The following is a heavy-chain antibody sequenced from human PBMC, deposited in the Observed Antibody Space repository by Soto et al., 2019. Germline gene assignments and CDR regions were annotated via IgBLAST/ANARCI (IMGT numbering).Heavy chain of an antibody. CDR3: ARSLRSPYFYYGLDV. D-gene: IGHD2-21*01. V-gene: IGHV3-74*01. Sequence: GSLRLSCTASGFALSRYWVYWVRQAPGKGLVWVSHINSGGNITPYPDSVRGRFTISRDNSKNTLYLDMHSLTTDDTAVYFCARSLRSPYFYYGLDVWGQGTTVTVSS. J-gene: IGHJ6*02. CDR2: INSGGNIT. CDR1: GFALSRYW.